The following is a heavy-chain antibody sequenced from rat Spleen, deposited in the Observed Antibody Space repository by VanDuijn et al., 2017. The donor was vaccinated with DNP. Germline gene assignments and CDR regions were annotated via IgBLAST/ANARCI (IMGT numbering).Heavy chain of an antibody. J-gene: IGHJ4*01. CDR3: ASFNWPAP. CDR2: IRYAGGST. Sequence: EVQLVESGGGLVQPGRSMKLSCAASGFTFSNSDMAWVRQAPTKGPALVAYIRYAGGSTYHGDSVKGRFTISRENAKTTLYLQMNSLRSEDTATYYCASFNWPAPWGQGTSVTVSS. D-gene: IGHD3-6*01. V-gene: IGHV5-22*01. CDR1: GFTFSNSD.